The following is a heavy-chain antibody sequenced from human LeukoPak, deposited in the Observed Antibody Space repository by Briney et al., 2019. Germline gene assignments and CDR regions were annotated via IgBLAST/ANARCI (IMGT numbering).Heavy chain of an antibody. Sequence: SETLSLTCTVSARSISSSSYYWGWIRQPPGKGLEWIGSIYYSGSTYYNPSLKSRATISVDTSKNQFSLKLSSVTAADTAVYYCARRVYCGGDCYFDYWGQGTLVTVSS. CDR2: IYYSGST. D-gene: IGHD2-21*02. V-gene: IGHV4-39*07. CDR1: ARSISSSSYY. J-gene: IGHJ4*02. CDR3: ARRVYCGGDCYFDY.